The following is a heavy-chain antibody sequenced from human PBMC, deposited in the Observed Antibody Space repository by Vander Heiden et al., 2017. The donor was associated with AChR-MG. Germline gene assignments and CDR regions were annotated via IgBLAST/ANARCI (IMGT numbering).Heavy chain of an antibody. CDR1: GGPLGSGGYY. J-gene: IGHJ5*02. CDR3: ARVKHCTGGVCYSNWFDP. CDR2: IYYSGST. Sequence: QVQLQESGPGLVKPPQTLSLTCTVSGGPLGSGGYYWSWMRQHPGKGLEWIGYIYYSGSTYYNPSLKSRVTISVDTSKHQFSLKLSSVTAADTAVYYCARVKHCTGGVCYSNWFDPWGQGTLVTVSS. D-gene: IGHD2-8*02. V-gene: IGHV4-31*03.